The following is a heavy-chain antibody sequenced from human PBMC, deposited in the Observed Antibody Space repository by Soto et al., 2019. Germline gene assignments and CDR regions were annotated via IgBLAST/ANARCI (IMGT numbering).Heavy chain of an antibody. J-gene: IGHJ5*01. CDR3: GQRAYSVGATNWFAP. CDR1: GFSLGTSAGA. CDR2: IFWDGDR. D-gene: IGHD1-26*01. Sequence: SGPTLVHPTQTLTLTCTFSGFSLGTSAGAVGWVRRPPGKALEWLALIFWDGDRRYSPYQKSRLTIPKDTSKNQVVLNMTHMDPVDTARYYCGQRAYSVGATNWFAPWGQGTLVTVSS. V-gene: IGHV2-5*02.